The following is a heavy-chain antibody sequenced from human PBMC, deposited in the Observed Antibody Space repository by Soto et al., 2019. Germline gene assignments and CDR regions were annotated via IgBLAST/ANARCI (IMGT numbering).Heavy chain of an antibody. Sequence: PSETLSLTCTVSGGSISSSSYYWGWIRQPPGKGLEWIGSIYYSGSTYYNPSLKSRVTISVDTSKNQFSLKLSSVTAADTAVYYCATNPLAIFGVVSWRGETDVWGQGTTVTVSS. J-gene: IGHJ6*02. V-gene: IGHV4-39*01. CDR3: ATNPLAIFGVVSWRGETDV. CDR2: IYYSGST. CDR1: GGSISSSSYY. D-gene: IGHD3-3*01.